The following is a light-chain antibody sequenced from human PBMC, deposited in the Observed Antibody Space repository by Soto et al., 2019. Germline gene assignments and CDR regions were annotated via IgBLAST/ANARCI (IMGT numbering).Light chain of an antibody. CDR3: QQSYRSRT. CDR1: QSISSN. V-gene: IGKV1-39*01. CDR2: AAS. J-gene: IGKJ1*01. Sequence: DIQMTQSPSSLSASVGDRVTITCRASQSISSNLNWYQQRPGQPPKLLMHAASIMQVGIPSRFSGSGSGTEFTLTITSLQPEDFATYFCQQSYRSRTLGQGTKVDIK.